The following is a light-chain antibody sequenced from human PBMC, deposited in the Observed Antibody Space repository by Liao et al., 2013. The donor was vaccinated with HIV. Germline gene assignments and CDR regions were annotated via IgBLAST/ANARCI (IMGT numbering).Light chain of an antibody. J-gene: IGLJ1*01. V-gene: IGLV3-1*01. CDR2: QDS. CDR1: KLGERY. CDR3: QAWDSSTGV. Sequence: SYDLTQPPSVSVAPGQTASITCSGDKLGERYTCWYQQKPGQSPVLVIYQDSKRPSGIPERFSGSNSGNTATLTISGTQAMDEADYYCQAWDSSTGVFGTGTKVTVL.